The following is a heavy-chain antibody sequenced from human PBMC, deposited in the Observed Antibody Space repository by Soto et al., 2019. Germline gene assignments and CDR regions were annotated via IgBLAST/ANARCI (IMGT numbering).Heavy chain of an antibody. CDR1: GFTFSGSW. CDR2: IKEDGSVK. Sequence: DVQLVESGGGLVQPGGSLRLSCAASGFTFSGSWMSWVRQAPGKGLEFVANIKEDGSVKNYVDSVKGRFTISRNNAKNSVYQQMNSLRDKDPVVYYCARDPEYSSFDRWGQGTLVTISS. CDR3: ARDPEYSSFDR. D-gene: IGHD6-13*01. V-gene: IGHV3-7*01. J-gene: IGHJ4*02.